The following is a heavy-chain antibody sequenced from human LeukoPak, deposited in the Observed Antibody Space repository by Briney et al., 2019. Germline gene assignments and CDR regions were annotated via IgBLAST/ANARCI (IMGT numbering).Heavy chain of an antibody. D-gene: IGHD1-26*01. V-gene: IGHV4-38-2*02. CDR3: ARHRHRIVGALDRIDY. Sequence: SETLSLTCTVSGYSISSGYYWGWIRQPPGKGLEWIGRIYTSGSTNYNPSLKSRVTMSVDTSKNQFSLKLSSVTAADTAVYYCARHRHRIVGALDRIDYWGQGTLVTVSS. CDR2: IYTSGST. J-gene: IGHJ4*02. CDR1: GYSISSGYY.